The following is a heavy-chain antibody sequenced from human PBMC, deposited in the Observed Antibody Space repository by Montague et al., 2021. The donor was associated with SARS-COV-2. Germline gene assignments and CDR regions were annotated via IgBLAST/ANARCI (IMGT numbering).Heavy chain of an antibody. CDR3: ARRALGYCSGGSCYSGFDY. CDR2: SYAVVCT. D-gene: IGHD2-15*01. J-gene: IGHJ4*02. V-gene: IGHV4-59*08. CDR1: SPSIVSWY. Sequence: SETLSLTCPVPSPSIVSWYSGSVRKSTRLNFGHVRNSYAVVCTKYNPSLKSRVTISVDTSKNQFSLKLSSVTAADTAVYYCARRALGYCSGGSCYSGFDYWGQGTLVTVSS.